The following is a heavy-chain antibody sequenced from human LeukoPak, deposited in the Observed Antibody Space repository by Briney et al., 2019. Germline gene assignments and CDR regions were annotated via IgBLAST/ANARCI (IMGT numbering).Heavy chain of an antibody. V-gene: IGHV1-69*13. Sequence: SVKVSCKASGGTFSSYAISWVRQAPGQGLEWMGGIIPIFGTANYAQKFQGRVTITADESTSTAYMELSSLRSEDTAVYYCAREGRAGYSSSXQDVNYWGQGTLVTVSS. J-gene: IGHJ4*02. CDR1: GGTFSSYA. CDR2: IIPIFGTA. D-gene: IGHD6-6*01. CDR3: AREGRAGYSSSXQDVNY.